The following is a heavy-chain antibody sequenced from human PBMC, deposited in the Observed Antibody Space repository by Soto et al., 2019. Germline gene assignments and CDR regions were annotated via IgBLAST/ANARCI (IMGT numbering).Heavy chain of an antibody. Sequence: QVQLVQSGTEVKKPGSSVKVSCKASGGTFRNYPINWVRQAPGQGLEWMGSIFPLTDIPDYAQNFQARLTISADKATSTVYKKLSSLTSDDTAMYFWARGPLVVLNYFESWGQGTLVTVSS. CDR1: GGTFRNYP. CDR3: ARGPLVVLNYFES. CDR2: IFPLTDIP. J-gene: IGHJ4*02. V-gene: IGHV1-69*02.